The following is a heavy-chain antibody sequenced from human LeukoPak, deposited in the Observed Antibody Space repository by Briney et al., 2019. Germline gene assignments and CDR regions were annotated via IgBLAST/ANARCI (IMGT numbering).Heavy chain of an antibody. J-gene: IGHJ5*02. CDR2: IYTSGST. CDR1: GGSISSYY. CDR3: ARDQTRYSSSWSSPTGWFDP. Sequence: SETLSLTCTFSGGSISSYYWSWIRQPAGKGLEWIGRIYTSGSTNYNPSLKSRVTMSVDTSKNQFSLKLSSVTAADTAVYYCARDQTRYSSSWSSPTGWFDPWGQGTLVTVSS. D-gene: IGHD6-13*01. V-gene: IGHV4-4*07.